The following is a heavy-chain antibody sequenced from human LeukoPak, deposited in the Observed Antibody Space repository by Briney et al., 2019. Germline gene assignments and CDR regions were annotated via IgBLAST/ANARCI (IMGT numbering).Heavy chain of an antibody. J-gene: IGHJ6*02. CDR2: IWYDGSNK. V-gene: IGHV3-33*01. CDR3: ARGQPYSSSWNHQCEMDV. D-gene: IGHD6-13*01. CDR1: GFALSSYG. Sequence: GRSLRLSCAVSGFALSSYGMDGGRQAPGKGLEWVAVIWYDGSNKYYADSVKGRFTISRDNSKNTLYLQMNSLRAEDTAVYYCARGQPYSSSWNHQCEMDVWGQGTTVTVSS.